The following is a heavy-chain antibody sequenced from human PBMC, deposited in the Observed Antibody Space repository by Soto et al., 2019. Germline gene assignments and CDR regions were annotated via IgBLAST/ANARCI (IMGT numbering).Heavy chain of an antibody. CDR2: ISWNSMSI. Sequence: GGSLRLSCAASGFTFDDYAMHWVRQAPGKGLEWVSGISWNSMSISYADSVKDRFTISRDNAKNSLFLQMNSLRPDDTALYYCAKDVMGGLEGLQLSVWNPSFGMDVWGQGTTVTVSS. CDR1: GFTFDDYA. CDR3: AKDVMGGLEGLQLSVWNPSFGMDV. J-gene: IGHJ6*02. V-gene: IGHV3-9*01. D-gene: IGHD5-12*01.